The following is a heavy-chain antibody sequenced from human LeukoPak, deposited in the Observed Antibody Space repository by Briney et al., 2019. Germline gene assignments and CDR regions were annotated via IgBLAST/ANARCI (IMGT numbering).Heavy chain of an antibody. CDR3: ARGAGDDLDY. V-gene: IGHV4-4*07. J-gene: IGHJ4*02. D-gene: IGHD7-27*01. CDR2: IYTTGST. CDR1: GGSISSYY. Sequence: SQTLSLTCTVSGGSISSYYWSWIRQPAGKGLEWIGRIYTTGSTNYNPSLKSRVTMSSDTSKNQLSLKLTSVTAADTAVYYCARGAGDDLDYWGQGTLVSVSS.